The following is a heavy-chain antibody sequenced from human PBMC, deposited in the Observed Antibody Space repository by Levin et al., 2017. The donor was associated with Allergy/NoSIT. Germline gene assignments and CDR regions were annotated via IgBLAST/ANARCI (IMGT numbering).Heavy chain of an antibody. CDR1: GFTFGDYA. J-gene: IGHJ4*02. CDR2: IRNKAHGGTT. D-gene: IGHD3-16*02. Sequence: PGGSLRLSCTGSGFTFGDYAMSWVRQAPGKGLEWAGFIRNKAHGGTTEYAASVKGRLTISRDDSKSIAYLQMNSLKTEDTAVYFCARGGPPNYDYNWGSYRDGYFDYWGQGTLVTVSS. CDR3: ARGGPPNYDYNWGSYRDGYFDY. V-gene: IGHV3-49*04.